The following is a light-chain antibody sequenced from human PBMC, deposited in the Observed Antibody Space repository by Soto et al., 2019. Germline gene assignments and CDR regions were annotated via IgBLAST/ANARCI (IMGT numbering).Light chain of an antibody. CDR2: GAS. J-gene: IGKJ5*01. CDR1: QSVSSSY. CDR3: QQYGSSPPIT. Sequence: SVLTQSPGTLCLSPGERATLSCRASQSVSSSYLAWYQQKPGQAPRLLIYGASSRATGIPDRFSGSGSGTDFTLTISRLEPEDFAVYYCQQYGSSPPITFGQGTRLEIK. V-gene: IGKV3-20*01.